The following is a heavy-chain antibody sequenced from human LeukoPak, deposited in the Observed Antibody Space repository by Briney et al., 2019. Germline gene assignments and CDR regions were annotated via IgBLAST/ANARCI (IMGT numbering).Heavy chain of an antibody. CDR1: GFTFSNAW. D-gene: IGHD3-22*01. CDR2: IKQDGSEK. CDR3: ARDFGSMIVGNYYYYYGMDV. V-gene: IGHV3-7*01. Sequence: PGGSLRLSCAASGFTFSNAWMSWVRQAPGKGLEWVANIKQDGSEKYYVDSVKGRFTISRDNAKNSLYLQMNSLRAEDTAVYYCARDFGSMIVGNYYYYYGMDVWGQGTTVTVSS. J-gene: IGHJ6*02.